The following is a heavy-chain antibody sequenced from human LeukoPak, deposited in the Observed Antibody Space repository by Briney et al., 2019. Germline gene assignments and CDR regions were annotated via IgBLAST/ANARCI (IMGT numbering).Heavy chain of an antibody. Sequence: SETLSLTCTVSGGSVSSGSYHWSWIRQPPGKGLEWIGCIYYSGSTNYNPSLKSRVTISIDTSKNQFSLKLSSVTAADTAVYYCARGSPSRTGLYFDLWGRGTLVTVSS. CDR2: IYYSGST. D-gene: IGHD3/OR15-3a*01. V-gene: IGHV4-61*01. CDR3: ARGSPSRTGLYFDL. CDR1: GGSVSSGSYH. J-gene: IGHJ2*01.